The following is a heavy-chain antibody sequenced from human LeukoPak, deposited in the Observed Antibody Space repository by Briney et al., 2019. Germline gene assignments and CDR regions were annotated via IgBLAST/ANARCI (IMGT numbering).Heavy chain of an antibody. CDR3: ARAGGFFSPFGY. Sequence: SETLSLTCTVSGGSISSGGYYWSWFRQHPGDGLEWIGYIYYSGSTYYNPSLKSRVTISIDTSKNQFSLKLSSVTAADTAVYYCARAGGFFSPFGYWGQGTLVTVSS. D-gene: IGHD3-16*01. CDR2: IYYSGST. V-gene: IGHV4-31*03. J-gene: IGHJ4*02. CDR1: GGSISSGGYY.